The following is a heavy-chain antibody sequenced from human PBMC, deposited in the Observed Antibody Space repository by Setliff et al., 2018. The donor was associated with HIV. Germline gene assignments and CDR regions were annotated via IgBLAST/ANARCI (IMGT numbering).Heavy chain of an antibody. D-gene: IGHD3-10*01. J-gene: IGHJ5*02. CDR2: IYYSGST. Sequence: TLSLTCTVSGGSIGSGGSYWSWIRQHPGKGLEWIGNIYYSGSTYYNPSLKSRVTISVDTSKNQFSLKLSSVTAADTAVYYCARGTMARGVIIVVWNWFDPWGQGTLVTVSS. V-gene: IGHV4-31*03. CDR3: ARGTMARGVIIVVWNWFDP. CDR1: GGSIGSGGSY.